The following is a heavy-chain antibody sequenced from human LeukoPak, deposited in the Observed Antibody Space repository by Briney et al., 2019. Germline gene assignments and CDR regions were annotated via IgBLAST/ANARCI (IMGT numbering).Heavy chain of an antibody. Sequence: GRSLRLSCAASGFTFSSYAMHWVRQAPGKGLEWVAVISYDGSNKYYADSVKGRFTISRDNSKNTLYLQMNSLRAEDTAVYYCARGGDIVVVVAAHDYWDQGTLVTVSS. CDR1: GFTFSSYA. CDR3: ARGGDIVVVVAAHDY. D-gene: IGHD2-15*01. V-gene: IGHV3-30-3*01. CDR2: ISYDGSNK. J-gene: IGHJ4*02.